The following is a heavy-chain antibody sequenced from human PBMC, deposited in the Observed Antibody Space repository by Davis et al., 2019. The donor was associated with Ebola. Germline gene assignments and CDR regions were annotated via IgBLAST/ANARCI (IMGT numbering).Heavy chain of an antibody. D-gene: IGHD3-22*01. Sequence: SETLSLTCTVSGGPISSYYWSWIRQPPGKGLEWIGYIYYSGSTNYNPSLKSRVTISVDTSKNQFSLKLSSVTAADTAVYYCARDMYYYDSSGYHRGAFDIWGQGTMVTVSS. J-gene: IGHJ3*02. CDR1: GGPISSYY. V-gene: IGHV4-59*01. CDR3: ARDMYYYDSSGYHRGAFDI. CDR2: IYYSGST.